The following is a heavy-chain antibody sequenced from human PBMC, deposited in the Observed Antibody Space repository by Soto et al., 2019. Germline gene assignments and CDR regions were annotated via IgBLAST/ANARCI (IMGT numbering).Heavy chain of an antibody. J-gene: IGHJ6*03. Sequence: GASVKVSCKASGGTFSSYTISWVRQAPGQGLEWMGRIIPILGIANYAQKFQGRVTITADESTSTAYMELSSLRSEDTAVYYCARGLTYYDFWSGYSASMDVWGKGTTVTVSS. D-gene: IGHD3-3*01. CDR2: IIPILGIA. CDR1: GGTFSSYT. CDR3: ARGLTYYDFWSGYSASMDV. V-gene: IGHV1-69*02.